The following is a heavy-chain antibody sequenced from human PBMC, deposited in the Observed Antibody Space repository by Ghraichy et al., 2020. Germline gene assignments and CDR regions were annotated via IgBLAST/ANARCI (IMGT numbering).Heavy chain of an antibody. CDR1: GDSISSSSYY. D-gene: IGHD2-2*01. CDR3: ASDQYCSSTSCYLYYFDY. CDR2: IYYSGST. V-gene: IGHV4-39*01. J-gene: IGHJ4*02. Sequence: SETLSLTCTVFGDSISSSSYYWGWIRQPPGKGLEWIGSIYYSGSTYYNPSLKSRVTISVDTSKNQFSLKLSSVTAADTAVYYCASDQYCSSTSCYLYYFDYWGQGTLVTVSS.